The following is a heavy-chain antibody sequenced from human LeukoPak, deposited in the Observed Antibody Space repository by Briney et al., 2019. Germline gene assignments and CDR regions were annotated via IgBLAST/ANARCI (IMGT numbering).Heavy chain of an antibody. J-gene: IGHJ4*02. D-gene: IGHD1-26*01. CDR3: ARRGSGTYFLDY. V-gene: IGHV4-59*08. Sequence: PSESLSLTCTVSGGSISSYYWSWIRQPPGKGLEWIGYIYYSGTTNYNPSLKSRVTISVDTSKNKFSLKLSSVTAADTAVYYCARRGSGTYFLDYWGQGTLVTVSS. CDR2: IYYSGTT. CDR1: GGSISSYY.